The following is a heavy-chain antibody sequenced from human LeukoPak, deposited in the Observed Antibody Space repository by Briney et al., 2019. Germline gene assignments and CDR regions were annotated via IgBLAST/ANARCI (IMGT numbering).Heavy chain of an antibody. CDR3: AKSEYCSSTSCYRSYYYGMDV. Sequence: PGGSLRLSCAASGFTFSSYAMSWVGQAPGKGLNWVSPISGSGGSTYYADSVKGRFTISSDNSKNTLYLQMNSLRAEDTAVYYCAKSEYCSSTSCYRSYYYGMDVWGQGTTVTVSS. CDR1: GFTFSSYA. CDR2: ISGSGGST. J-gene: IGHJ6*02. D-gene: IGHD2-2*01. V-gene: IGHV3-23*01.